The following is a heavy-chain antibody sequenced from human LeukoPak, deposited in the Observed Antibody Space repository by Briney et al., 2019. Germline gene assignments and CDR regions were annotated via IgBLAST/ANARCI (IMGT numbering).Heavy chain of an antibody. J-gene: IGHJ4*02. D-gene: IGHD6-13*01. CDR3: ARAIVAAAGDFDY. V-gene: IGHV3-53*05. Sequence: GGSLRLSCAASGFTVSSNYMSWVRQAPGKGLEWVSVIYSGGSTYYADPVKGRFTISRDNSKNTLYLQMNSLRAEDTAVYYCARAIVAAAGDFDYWGQGTLVTVSS. CDR2: IYSGGST. CDR1: GFTVSSNY.